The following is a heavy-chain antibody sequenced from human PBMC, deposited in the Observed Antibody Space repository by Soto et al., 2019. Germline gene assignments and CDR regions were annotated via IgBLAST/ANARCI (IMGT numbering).Heavy chain of an antibody. CDR2: INPNNGDT. V-gene: IGHV1-2*02. CDR3: ARHSGYDYVFDY. CDR1: GYTFTGYY. Sequence: AVKPCRNGYGYTFTGYYIHWVRQAPGQGLEWMGWINPNNGDTNYAQKFQGRVTMTRDTSTSTAYMELSSLTFDDTAVYYCARHSGYDYVFDYWGQATLVTVSS. J-gene: IGHJ4*02. D-gene: IGHD5-12*01.